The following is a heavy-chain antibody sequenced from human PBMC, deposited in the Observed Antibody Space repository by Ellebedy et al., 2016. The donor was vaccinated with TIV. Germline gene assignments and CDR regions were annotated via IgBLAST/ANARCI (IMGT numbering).Heavy chain of an antibody. D-gene: IGHD4-17*01. J-gene: IGHJ4*02. Sequence: AASVKVSCKASGYTFTNYGISWVRQAPGQGLEWMGWISGYNGNTYSAQKLQGRVTMTTDTSTSTDYMELSSLRSDDTAVYYCARFVDGDYEDYWGQGALVTVSS. CDR1: GYTFTNYG. CDR2: ISGYNGNT. V-gene: IGHV1-18*04. CDR3: ARFVDGDYEDY.